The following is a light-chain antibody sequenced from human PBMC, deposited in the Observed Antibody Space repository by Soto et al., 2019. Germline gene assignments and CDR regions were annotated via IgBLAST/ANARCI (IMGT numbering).Light chain of an antibody. CDR2: EVS. J-gene: IGLJ2*01. CDR3: SSFTSTSSLV. Sequence: QSALTQPPSVSGSPGQSVTISCTGTSSDVGSYNRVSWYQQPPGTAPKLIIYEVSNRPSGVPDRFSGSKSGNTASLTISGLQAEDEADYYRSSFTSTSSLVFGGGTQLTVL. V-gene: IGLV2-18*02. CDR1: SSDVGSYNR.